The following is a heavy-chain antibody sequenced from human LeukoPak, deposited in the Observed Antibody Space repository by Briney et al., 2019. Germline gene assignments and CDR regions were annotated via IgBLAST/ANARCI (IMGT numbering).Heavy chain of an antibody. CDR3: ARPGYSSSWYGA. D-gene: IGHD6-13*01. V-gene: IGHV1-2*02. Sequence: GASVKVSCKASGDTFIGYYMHWVRQAPGQGLEWMGWINPNSGGTNYAQKFQGRVTMTRDTSISTAYMELSSLRSDDTAVYYCARPGYSSSWYGAWGQGTLVTVSS. CDR1: GDTFIGYY. J-gene: IGHJ4*02. CDR2: INPNSGGT.